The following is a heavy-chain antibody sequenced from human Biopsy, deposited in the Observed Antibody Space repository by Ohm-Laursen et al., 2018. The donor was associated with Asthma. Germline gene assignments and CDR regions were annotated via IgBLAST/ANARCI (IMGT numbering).Heavy chain of an antibody. D-gene: IGHD4-17*01. CDR3: ASDFPKDYVRYNFQF. CDR2: RDHEEGGT. V-gene: IGHV1-24*01. J-gene: IGHJ4*02. Sequence: SSVKVSCKFSGYSLTDLSMHWVRQAPGQGLEWMGGRDHEEGGTVNARRFQGRVTMTEDTSTDTAYMELSSLSSDDTAVYYCASDFPKDYVRYNFQFWGQGTLVTVSS. CDR1: GYSLTDLS.